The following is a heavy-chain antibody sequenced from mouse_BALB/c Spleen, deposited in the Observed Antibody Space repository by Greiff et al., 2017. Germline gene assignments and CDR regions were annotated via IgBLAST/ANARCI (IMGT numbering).Heavy chain of an antibody. CDR3: ARAAYLYAMDY. Sequence: EVQRVESGGGLVKPGGSLKLSCAASGFAFSSYDMSWVRQTPEKRLEWVAYISSGGGSTYYPDTVKGRFTISRDNAKNTLYLQMSSLKSEDTAMYYCARAAYLYAMDYWGQGTLVTVSS. D-gene: IGHD5-5*01. CDR2: ISSGGGST. V-gene: IGHV5-12-1*01. CDR1: GFAFSSYD. J-gene: IGHJ4*01.